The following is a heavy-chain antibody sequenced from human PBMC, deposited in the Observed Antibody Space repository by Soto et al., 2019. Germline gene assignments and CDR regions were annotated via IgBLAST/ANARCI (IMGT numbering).Heavy chain of an antibody. D-gene: IGHD6-19*01. V-gene: IGHV4-4*07. CDR2: IFPNGNT. J-gene: IGHJ6*02. Sequence: SETLSLTCTVSRGYVNTFHWSWVRQPAGKGLEWIGRIFPNGNTDYSPSLKSRVTISVDTSKNQFSLKLRSVTAADTAVYYCASDRSSGWDQGYGMDVWGQGTTVTVSS. CDR3: ASDRSSGWDQGYGMDV. CDR1: RGYVNTFH.